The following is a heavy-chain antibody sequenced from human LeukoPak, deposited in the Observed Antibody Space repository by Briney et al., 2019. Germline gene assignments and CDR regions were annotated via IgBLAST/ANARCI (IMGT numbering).Heavy chain of an antibody. J-gene: IGHJ4*02. CDR3: ARDGVANYDFWSAPNY. V-gene: IGHV3-21*01. CDR1: GFTFSSYS. CDR2: ISSSSSYI. D-gene: IGHD3-3*01. Sequence: GGSLRLSCAASGFTFSSYSMNWVRQAPGKGLEWVSSISSSSSYIYYADSVKGRFTISRDNAKNPLYLQMNSLRAEDTAVYYCARDGVANYDFWSAPNYWGQGTLVTVSS.